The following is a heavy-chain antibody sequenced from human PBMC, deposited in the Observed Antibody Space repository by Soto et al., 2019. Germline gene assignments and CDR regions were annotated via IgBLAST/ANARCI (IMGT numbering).Heavy chain of an antibody. J-gene: IGHJ4*02. D-gene: IGHD5-18*01. Sequence: SQTLSLTCAISGDSVSSNSAAWNWIRQSPSRGLEWLGRTYYRSKWYNDYAVSVKSRITINPDTSKNQFSLQLNSVTTEDTAVYYSARDPYTAMDPYYFDDWGQGTLVTVPA. CDR2: TYYRSKWYN. CDR3: ARDPYTAMDPYYFDD. CDR1: GDSVSSNSAA. V-gene: IGHV6-1*01.